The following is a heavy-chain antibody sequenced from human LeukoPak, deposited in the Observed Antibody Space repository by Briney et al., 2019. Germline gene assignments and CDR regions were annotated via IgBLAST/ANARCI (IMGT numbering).Heavy chain of an antibody. D-gene: IGHD3-10*01. J-gene: IGHJ5*02. CDR2: FDPEDGET. CDR3: ATDGRITMVRGPFDP. Sequence: ASVKVSCTVSGYTLTELSMHWVRQAPGKGLEWMGGFDPEDGETIYAQKFQGRVTMTEDTSTDTAYMELSSLRSEDTAVYYCATDGRITMVRGPFDPWGQGTLVTVSS. CDR1: GYTLTELS. V-gene: IGHV1-24*01.